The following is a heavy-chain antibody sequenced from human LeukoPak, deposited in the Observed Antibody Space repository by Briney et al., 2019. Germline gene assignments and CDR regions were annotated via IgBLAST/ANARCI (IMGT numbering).Heavy chain of an antibody. CDR1: GYTFTGYY. J-gene: IGHJ4*02. CDR2: ISGYNGNT. D-gene: IGHD1-26*01. Sequence: ASVKVSCKASGYTFTGYYMHWVRQAPGQGLEWMGWISGYNGNTNYAQKLQGRVTMTTDTSTSTAYMELSSLRSEDTAVYYCARGLGGSYQTTDFDYWGQGTLVTVSS. V-gene: IGHV1-18*04. CDR3: ARGLGGSYQTTDFDY.